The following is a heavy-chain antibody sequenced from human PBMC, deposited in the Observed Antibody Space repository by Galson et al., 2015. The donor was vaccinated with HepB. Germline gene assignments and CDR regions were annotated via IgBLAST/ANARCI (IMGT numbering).Heavy chain of an antibody. V-gene: IGHV5-51*01. CDR1: GFSFSTHW. D-gene: IGHD3-10*01. CDR2: IYPGDSDT. J-gene: IGHJ5*02. CDR3: ARSRGPGRPVVEGWFDP. Sequence: QSGAEVKKPGESLKISCKGSGFSFSTHWIGWVRQMPGKGLEYMGIIYPGDSDTRYSPSFQGQVTISADKSINTAYLQWSSLKASDTAMYYCARSRGPGRPVVEGWFDPWGQGTQVTVSS.